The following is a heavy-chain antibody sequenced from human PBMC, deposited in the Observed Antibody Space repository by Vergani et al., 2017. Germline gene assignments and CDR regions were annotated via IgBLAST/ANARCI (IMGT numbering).Heavy chain of an antibody. CDR1: GFTFSSYG. J-gene: IGHJ4*02. CDR2: ISYDGSNK. Sequence: QVQLVESGGGVVQPGRSLRLSCAASGFTFSSYGMHWVRQAPGKGLEWVAVISYDGSNKYYADSVKGRFTIARDNSKNTLYLQMNSLRAEDTAVYYCAGVGATLNLIFDYWGQGTLVTVSS. D-gene: IGHD1-26*01. V-gene: IGHV3-30*03. CDR3: AGVGATLNLIFDY.